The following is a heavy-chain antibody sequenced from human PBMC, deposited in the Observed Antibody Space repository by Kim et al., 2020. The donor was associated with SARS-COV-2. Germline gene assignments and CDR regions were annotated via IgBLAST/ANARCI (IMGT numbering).Heavy chain of an antibody. J-gene: IGHJ4*02. D-gene: IGHD3-22*01. Sequence: YSTTLKTRLTISKDTSKNQVVLTMTNMDPVDTATYYCAREYYYDSSGYDYWGQGTLVTVSS. CDR3: AREYYYDSSGYDY. V-gene: IGHV2-70*01.